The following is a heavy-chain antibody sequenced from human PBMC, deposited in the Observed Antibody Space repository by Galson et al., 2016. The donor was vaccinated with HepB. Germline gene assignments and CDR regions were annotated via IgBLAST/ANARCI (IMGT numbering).Heavy chain of an antibody. D-gene: IGHD2-8*01. CDR1: GGTFSSHG. J-gene: IGHJ4*02. CDR2: ISGYSGNT. CDR3: ARGGKGGYCTKGVCLSFAY. Sequence: SVKVSCKASGGTFSSHGITWVRQAPGQGLEWMGWISGYSGNTNYAQKLQDRVTMTTDTSTNTAYMELRSLRSDDTAVYYCARGGKGGYCTKGVCLSFAYWGQGTLVTVSS. V-gene: IGHV1-18*01.